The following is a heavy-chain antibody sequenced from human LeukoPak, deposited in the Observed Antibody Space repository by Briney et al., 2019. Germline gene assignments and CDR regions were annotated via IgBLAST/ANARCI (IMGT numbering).Heavy chain of an antibody. CDR2: INSDGNNT. CDR3: AKVWGITIFGVVITDYYYGMDV. D-gene: IGHD3-3*01. J-gene: IGHJ6*02. V-gene: IGHV3-74*01. CDR1: GFSFRTHW. Sequence: PGGSLRLSCAASGFSFRTHWMHWVRQASGTGLVWVSRINSDGNNTNYAESVKGRFTISRDNSKNTLYLQMNSLRAEDTAVYYCAKVWGITIFGVVITDYYYGMDVWGQGTTVTVSS.